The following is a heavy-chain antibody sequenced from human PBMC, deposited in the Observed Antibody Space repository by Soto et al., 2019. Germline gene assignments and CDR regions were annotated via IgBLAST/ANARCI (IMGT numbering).Heavy chain of an antibody. CDR2: VAYSGTT. CDR3: AREAQDYYFDH. D-gene: IGHD6-6*01. Sequence: QEQLQESGPGLVKPSETLTLSCTVSPGSISSSYWSWIRQPPGKGLEWIGHVAYSGTTKYNPSLKGRGSISVSSAKRQFSLRLSSVTAADTAVYYCAREAQDYYFDHWGQGILVTVSS. J-gene: IGHJ4*02. V-gene: IGHV4-59*01. CDR1: PGSISSSY.